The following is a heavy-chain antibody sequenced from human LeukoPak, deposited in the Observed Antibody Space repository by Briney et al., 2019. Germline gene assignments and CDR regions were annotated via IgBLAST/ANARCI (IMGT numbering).Heavy chain of an antibody. J-gene: IGHJ6*02. V-gene: IGHV3-64D*06. CDR1: GFSFSSYA. CDR2: ISSKGGST. Sequence: PGGSLRLSCSASGFSFSSYAMYWVRQAPGKGLEYFSSISSKGGSTYYTDSVKGRFTISRDNSKNTLYLQMSSLRAEDAAVYYCVKGITMVRGNYGLDVWGQGTTVTVSS. CDR3: VKGITMVRGNYGLDV. D-gene: IGHD3-10*01.